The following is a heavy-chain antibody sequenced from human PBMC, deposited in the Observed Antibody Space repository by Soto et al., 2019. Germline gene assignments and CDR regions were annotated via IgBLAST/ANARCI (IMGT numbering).Heavy chain of an antibody. CDR2: INHSGST. J-gene: IGHJ4*02. CDR3: ARGLYCSSTSCSPFDY. Sequence: PSETLSLTCAVYGGSFSGYYWSWIRQPPGKGLEWIGEINHSGSTNYNPSLKSRVTISVDTSKNQFSLKLSSVTAADTAVYYCARGLYCSSTSCSPFDYWGQGTLVTVSS. D-gene: IGHD2-2*01. V-gene: IGHV4-34*01. CDR1: GGSFSGYY.